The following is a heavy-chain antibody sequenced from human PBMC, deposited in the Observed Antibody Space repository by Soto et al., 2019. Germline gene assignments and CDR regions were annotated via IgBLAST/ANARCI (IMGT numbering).Heavy chain of an antibody. V-gene: IGHV4-31*03. CDR2: IYYSGST. CDR1: GGSISSGGYY. Sequence: QVQLQESGPGLVKPSQTLSLTCTVSGGSISSGGYYWSWIRQQPGKGLEWIGYIYYSGSTYYNPSLQSRVTISVDTSKNQFSLKLISVTDADTAVYYCARTHEYQVLEWPLRYMDVWGKGTTVTVSS. D-gene: IGHD3-3*01. CDR3: ARTHEYQVLEWPLRYMDV. J-gene: IGHJ6*03.